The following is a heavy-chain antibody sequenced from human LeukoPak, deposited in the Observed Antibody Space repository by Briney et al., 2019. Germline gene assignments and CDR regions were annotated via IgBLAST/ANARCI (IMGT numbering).Heavy chain of an antibody. CDR3: ARYDHDSSGYYYLDY. Sequence: PSETLSLTCTVSGGSISSSSYYWGWIRQPPGKGLEWIGGIYYSGSTYYNPSLKSRVTISVDTSKNQFSLKLSSVTAADTAVYYCARYDHDSSGYYYLDYWGQGTLVTVSS. V-gene: IGHV4-39*01. CDR2: IYYSGST. J-gene: IGHJ4*02. CDR1: GGSISSSSYY. D-gene: IGHD3-22*01.